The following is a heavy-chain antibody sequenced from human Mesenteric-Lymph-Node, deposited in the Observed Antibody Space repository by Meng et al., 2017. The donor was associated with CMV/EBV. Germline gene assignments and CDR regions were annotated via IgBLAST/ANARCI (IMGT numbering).Heavy chain of an antibody. D-gene: IGHD6-6*01. V-gene: IGHV1-69*05. J-gene: IGHJ6*02. CDR2: IVPIFGTP. Sequence: SVKVSCKSSEDTFSSYTISWVRQAPGQGLEWMGGIVPIFGTPEYAQKFKGRLTITTDESTRTTYMDLRSLRFEDTAVYYCGRERWREGSSSYGLDVWGQGTTVTVSS. CDR3: GRERWREGSSSYGLDV. CDR1: EDTFSSYT.